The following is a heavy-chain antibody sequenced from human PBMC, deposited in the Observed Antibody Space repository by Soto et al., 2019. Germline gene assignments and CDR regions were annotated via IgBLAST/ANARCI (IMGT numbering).Heavy chain of an antibody. V-gene: IGHV4-4*02. J-gene: IGHJ6*02. CDR2: MYHSGST. Sequence: PSETLSLTCAVSGGSISSSNWWSWVRQPPGKGLEWIGEMYHSGSTSHNPSLKSRVTISVDKSKNQFSLKLSSVTAADTAVYYCARECYDILAGYSPGMDVWGQGTTVTVSS. CDR3: ARECYDILAGYSPGMDV. CDR1: GGSISSSNW. D-gene: IGHD3-9*01.